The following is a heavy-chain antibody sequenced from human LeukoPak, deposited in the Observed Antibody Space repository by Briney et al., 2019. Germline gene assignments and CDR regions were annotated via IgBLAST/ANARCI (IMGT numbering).Heavy chain of an antibody. J-gene: IGHJ6*02. CDR2: IYHSGIT. D-gene: IGHD2-15*01. Sequence: SETLSLTCTVSGASISNFYRSWIRQPPEKGLEYIGYIYHSGITFYNPSLRSRVTVSIDTSKNQFSLKLSSVTAADTAVYYCARSPRLGYCSGGSCYHRNYYYYGMDVWGQGTTVTVSS. CDR1: GASISNFY. V-gene: IGHV4-59*12. CDR3: ARSPRLGYCSGGSCYHRNYYYYGMDV.